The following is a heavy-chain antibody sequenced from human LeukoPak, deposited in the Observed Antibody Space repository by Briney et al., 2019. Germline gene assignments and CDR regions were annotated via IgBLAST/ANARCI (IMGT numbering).Heavy chain of an antibody. V-gene: IGHV4-59*01. Sequence: YPSETLSLTCTVSGGSISSYYWSWIRQPPGKGLEWLGYIYYSGSTNYNPSLKSRVTISVDTSKNQFSLKLSSVTAADTAVYYCARGRPWLRLGELSSGRFGIDYWGQGTLVTVSS. CDR3: ARGRPWLRLGELSSGRFGIDY. D-gene: IGHD3-16*02. J-gene: IGHJ4*02. CDR1: GGSISSYY. CDR2: IYYSGST.